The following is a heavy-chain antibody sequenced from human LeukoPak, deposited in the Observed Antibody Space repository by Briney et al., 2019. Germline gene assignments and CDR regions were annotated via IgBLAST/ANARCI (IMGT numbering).Heavy chain of an antibody. D-gene: IGHD2-15*01. CDR2: ISYDGNNK. CDR1: GFTFSTYA. Sequence: GGSLRLSCAASGFTFSTYAMHWVRQAPGTGLEWVAVISYDGNNKYYADSVKGRFTISRDNSENTLYLQMNSLRIEDTAVYYCEAPEMLPQSSGGQGTLVTLSS. V-gene: IGHV3-30-3*01. J-gene: IGHJ4*02. CDR3: EAPEMLPQSS.